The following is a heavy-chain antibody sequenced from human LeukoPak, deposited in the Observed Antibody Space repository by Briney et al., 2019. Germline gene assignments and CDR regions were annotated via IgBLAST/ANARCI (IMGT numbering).Heavy chain of an antibody. V-gene: IGHV3-20*04. CDR3: AREDDYDKLFGYRLPFFDY. J-gene: IGHJ4*02. CDR1: GFTFDDYG. D-gene: IGHD3-9*01. Sequence: GGSLRLSCAASGFTFDDYGMSWVRQAPGKGLEWVSGISWNGGDTGYADSVKGRFTISRDNAKNSLFLQMNSLRVEDTALYYCAREDDYDKLFGYRLPFFDYWGQGALVTVSS. CDR2: ISWNGGDT.